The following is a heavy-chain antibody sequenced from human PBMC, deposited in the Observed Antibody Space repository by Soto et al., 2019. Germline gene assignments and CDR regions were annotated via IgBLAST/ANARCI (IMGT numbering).Heavy chain of an antibody. CDR3: ARTRYLRNSSSWYGFDY. V-gene: IGHV4-61*01. CDR1: GGSVSSGSYY. Sequence: QVQLQESGPGLVKPSETLSLTCTVSGGSVSSGSYYWSWIWQPPGKGLEWIGYIYNSGSTNYNPSLKSRVTISVDTSKHQFSLKLSSVTAADTPVYYCARTRYLRNSSSWYGFDYWGQGPLVTVSS. D-gene: IGHD6-13*01. CDR2: IYNSGST. J-gene: IGHJ4*02.